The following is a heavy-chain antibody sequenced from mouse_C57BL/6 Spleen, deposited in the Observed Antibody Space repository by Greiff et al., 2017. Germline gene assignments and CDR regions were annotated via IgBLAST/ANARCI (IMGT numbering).Heavy chain of an antibody. D-gene: IGHD1-1*01. CDR2: IDPETGGT. J-gene: IGHJ2*01. CDR1: GYTFTDYE. V-gene: IGHV1-15*01. CDR3: TRGRYYYGSTYFDY. Sequence: QVQLKESGAELVRPGASVTLSCKASGYTFTDYEMHWVKQTPVHGLEWIGAIDPETGGTAYNQKFKGKAILTADKSSSTAYMKLRSLTSEDSAVYYCTRGRYYYGSTYFDYWGQGTTLTVSS.